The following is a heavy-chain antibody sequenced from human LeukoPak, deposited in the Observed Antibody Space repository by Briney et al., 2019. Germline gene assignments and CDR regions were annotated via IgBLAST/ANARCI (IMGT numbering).Heavy chain of an antibody. V-gene: IGHV4-59*08. CDR1: GGSISSYY. CDR3: ARGLRDGYTLFYFDY. J-gene: IGHJ4*02. CDR2: IYYSGST. Sequence: SETLSLTCTVSGGSISSYYWSWIRQPPGKGLEWIGYIYYSGSTNYKSSLKSRVTISVDTSKNQFSLKLSSVTAADTAVYFCARGLRDGYTLFYFDYWGQGTLVTVSS. D-gene: IGHD5-24*01.